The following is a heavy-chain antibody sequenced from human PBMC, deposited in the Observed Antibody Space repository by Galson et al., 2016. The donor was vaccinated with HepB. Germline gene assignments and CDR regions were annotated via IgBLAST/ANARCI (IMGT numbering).Heavy chain of an antibody. CDR3: AKVRYDSSSYQSPYFDH. CDR1: GFTFSSYA. D-gene: IGHD3-22*01. Sequence: SLRLSCAASGFTFSSYAMNWVRQAPGKGLECVSGISGSGGSTYYADSVKGRFTISRDNSKNTLFLQMHSLRVEDTAVYYCAKVRYDSSSYQSPYFDHWGQGILVTVSS. V-gene: IGHV3-23*01. CDR2: ISGSGGST. J-gene: IGHJ4*02.